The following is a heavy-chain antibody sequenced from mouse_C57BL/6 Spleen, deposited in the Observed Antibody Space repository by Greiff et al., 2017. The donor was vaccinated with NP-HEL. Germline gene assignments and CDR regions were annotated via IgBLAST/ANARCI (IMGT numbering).Heavy chain of an antibody. CDR3: ARYYYGSGYPLYAMDY. CDR1: GYTFTDYN. CDR2: INPNNGGT. J-gene: IGHJ4*01. D-gene: IGHD1-1*01. V-gene: IGHV1-18*01. Sequence: VQLQQSGPELVKPGASVKIPCKASGYTFTDYNMDWVKQSHGKSLEWIGDINPNNGGTNYNQKFKGKATLTVDKSSSTAYMELRSLTSEDTAVYYCARYYYGSGYPLYAMDYWGQGTSVTVSS.